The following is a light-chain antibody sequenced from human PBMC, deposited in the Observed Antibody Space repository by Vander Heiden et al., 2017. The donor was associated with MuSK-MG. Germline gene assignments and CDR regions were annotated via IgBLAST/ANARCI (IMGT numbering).Light chain of an antibody. CDR2: DAS. V-gene: IGKV3-11*01. J-gene: IGKJ5*01. CDR1: QSVSSY. CDR3: QQRSNWQDT. Sequence: EIVLTPSPATLSLSPGERATLSCRASQSVSSYLAWYQQKPGQAPRLLIYDASNRATGIPARFSGSGCGTDFTLTISSLEPEDVAVYYCQQRSNWQDTFGQGTRLEIK.